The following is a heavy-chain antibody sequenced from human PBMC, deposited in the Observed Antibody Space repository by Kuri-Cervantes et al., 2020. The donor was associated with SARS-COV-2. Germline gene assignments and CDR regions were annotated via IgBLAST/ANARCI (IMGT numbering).Heavy chain of an antibody. V-gene: IGHV3-30-3*01. CDR1: GFTFSSYA. D-gene: IGHD1-26*01. CDR2: ISYDGSNK. J-gene: IGHJ6*02. Sequence: GESLKLSCAASGFTFSSYAMHWVRQAPGKGLEWVAVISYDGSNKYYADSVKGRFTISRDNSKNTLYLQMSSLRAEDTAVYYCARSGVTVGATSSYYYYYYYGMDVWGQGTTVTVSS. CDR3: ARSGVTVGATSSYYYYYYYGMDV.